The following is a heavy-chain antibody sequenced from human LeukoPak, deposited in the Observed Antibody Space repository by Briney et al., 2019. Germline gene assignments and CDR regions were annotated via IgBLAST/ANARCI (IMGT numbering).Heavy chain of an antibody. CDR1: GGSFSGYY. J-gene: IGHJ4*02. Sequence: PSETLSLTCAVYGGSFSGYYWSWIRQPPGKGLEWIGYIYYSGSTNYNPSLKSRVTISVDTSKNQFSLKLSSVTAADTAVYYCARGWDTAMVPFDYWGQGTLVTVSS. D-gene: IGHD5-18*01. CDR2: IYYSGST. V-gene: IGHV4-59*01. CDR3: ARGWDTAMVPFDY.